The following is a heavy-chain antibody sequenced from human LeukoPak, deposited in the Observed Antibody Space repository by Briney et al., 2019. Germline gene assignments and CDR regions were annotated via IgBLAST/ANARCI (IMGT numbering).Heavy chain of an antibody. V-gene: IGHV3-21*01. J-gene: IGHJ4*02. CDR3: ARDNPMVYATYDH. CDR2: ISGSSSYI. D-gene: IGHD2-8*01. Sequence: PGGSLRLSCAASGFTFSSYAMSWVRQAPGKGLEWVSAISGSSSYIYYADSVKGRFTISRDNAKNSLYLQMTSLRADDTAVYYCARDNPMVYATYDHWGQGTLVTVSS. CDR1: GFTFSSYA.